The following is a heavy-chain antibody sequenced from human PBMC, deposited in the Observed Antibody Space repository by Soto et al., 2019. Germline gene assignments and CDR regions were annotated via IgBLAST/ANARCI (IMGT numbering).Heavy chain of an antibody. Sequence: ETLSLTCTVSGGSISSGSYYWDGIRQPPGKGLEWIGNVYYSGSTNYNPSLESRVTISVDTSKNQFSLKLSSVTAADTAVYYCARQTDSYYTFDAFDIWGQGTMVTVS. V-gene: IGHV4-39*01. CDR2: VYYSGST. J-gene: IGHJ3*02. CDR3: ARQTDSYYTFDAFDI. CDR1: GGSISSGSYY. D-gene: IGHD3-22*01.